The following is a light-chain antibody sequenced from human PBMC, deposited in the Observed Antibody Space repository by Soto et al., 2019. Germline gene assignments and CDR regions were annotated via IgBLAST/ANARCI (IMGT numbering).Light chain of an antibody. J-gene: IGLJ1*01. CDR3: SSYTSSSTRV. Sequence: QSALTLRASVSGSPGQSITISCTGTSSDVGGYNYVSWYQQHPGKAPKLMIYDVSNRPSGVSNRFSGSKSGNTASLTISGLQAEDEADYYCSSYTSSSTRVFGTGTKLTVL. CDR2: DVS. V-gene: IGLV2-14*01. CDR1: SSDVGGYNY.